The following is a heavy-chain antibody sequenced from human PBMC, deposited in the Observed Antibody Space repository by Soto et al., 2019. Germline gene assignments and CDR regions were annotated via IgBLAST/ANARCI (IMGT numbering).Heavy chain of an antibody. D-gene: IGHD2-15*01. J-gene: IGHJ6*02. CDR2: IYYSGST. Sequence: SETLSLTCTVSGGSISSYYWSWLRQPPGKGLEWIGYIYYSGSTYYNPSLKSRVTISVDTSKNQFSLKLSSVTAADTAVYYCSRVTPDYYYGMDVWGQGTTVTVSS. V-gene: IGHV4-59*08. CDR3: SRVTPDYYYGMDV. CDR1: GGSISSYY.